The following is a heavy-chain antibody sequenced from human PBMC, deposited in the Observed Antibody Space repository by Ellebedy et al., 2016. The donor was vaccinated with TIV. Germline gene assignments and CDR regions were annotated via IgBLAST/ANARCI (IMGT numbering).Heavy chain of an antibody. D-gene: IGHD4/OR15-4a*01. Sequence: GESLKISCAASGFTFSSYGMHWVRQAPGKGLEWVAVIWYDGSNKYYADSVKGRFTISRDNSKNTLYLQMNSLRAEDTAVYYCARDEERRGAFDYWGQGTLVTVSS. V-gene: IGHV3-33*01. CDR2: IWYDGSNK. J-gene: IGHJ4*02. CDR3: ARDEERRGAFDY. CDR1: GFTFSSYG.